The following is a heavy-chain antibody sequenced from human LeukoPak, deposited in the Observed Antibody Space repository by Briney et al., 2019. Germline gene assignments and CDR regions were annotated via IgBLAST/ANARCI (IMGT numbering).Heavy chain of an antibody. D-gene: IGHD4-23*01. V-gene: IGHV3-21*01. CDR3: AGYGGNEPLDAFDI. CDR1: GFTFSSYS. Sequence: GGSLRLSCAASGFTFSSYSMNWVRQAPGKGLECVSSISSSSSYIYYADSVKGRFTISRDNAKNSLYLQMNSLRAEDTAVYYCAGYGGNEPLDAFDIWGQGTMVTVSS. CDR2: ISSSSSYI. J-gene: IGHJ3*02.